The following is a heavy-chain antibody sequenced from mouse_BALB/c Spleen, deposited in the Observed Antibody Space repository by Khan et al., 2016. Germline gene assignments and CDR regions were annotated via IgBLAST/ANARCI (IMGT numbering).Heavy chain of an antibody. V-gene: IGHV5-6*01. D-gene: IGHD1-2*01. CDR3: ARHVLTSANFCL. CDR1: EFTFSSYG. CDR2: ISSGGSYT. J-gene: IGHJ3*01. Sequence: EVELVESGGDLVKPGGSLKLSCAASEFTFSSYGMSWVRQTPDKRLEWVATISSGGSYTYYPDSVKGRFTISRDNAKNTLYLQMSSLKSEDTAMYYWARHVLTSANFCLRGPRTFVNGSA.